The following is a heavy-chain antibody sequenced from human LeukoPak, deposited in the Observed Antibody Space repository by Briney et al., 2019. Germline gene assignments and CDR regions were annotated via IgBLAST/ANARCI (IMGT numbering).Heavy chain of an antibody. V-gene: IGHV3-21*01. CDR1: GFTFSSYS. CDR3: ARGRMGYYSDV. J-gene: IGHJ6*02. Sequence: GGSLRLSCAASGFTFSSYSMNWVRQAPGKGLEWVSSISSSSSYIYYADSVKGRFTISRDNAKNSLCLQMNSLRAEDTAVYYCARGRMGYYSDVWGQGTTVTVSS. D-gene: IGHD3-10*01. CDR2: ISSSSSYI.